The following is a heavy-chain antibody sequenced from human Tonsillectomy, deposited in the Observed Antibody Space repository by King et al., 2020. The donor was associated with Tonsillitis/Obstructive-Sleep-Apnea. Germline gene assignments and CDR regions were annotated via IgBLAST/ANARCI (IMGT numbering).Heavy chain of an antibody. Sequence: LVSSGCGLVQHGGSLRLSCAASGFTFSSYAMSWVRQAPGEGLEWCSAISGGGGSTYYDDLVNGRFTISRDNSKITLYLQMNSLRAEDTAVYYFAKAHPVYCSSTRCQHIGSHMEVWRKGTTVRVSS. J-gene: IGHJ6*03. CDR2: ISGGGGST. D-gene: IGHD2-2*01. V-gene: IGHV3-23*04. CDR1: GFTFSSYA. CDR3: AKAHPVYCSSTRCQHIGSHMEV.